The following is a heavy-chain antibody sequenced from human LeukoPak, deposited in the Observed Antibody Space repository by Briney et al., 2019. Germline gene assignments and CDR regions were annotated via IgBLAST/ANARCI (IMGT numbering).Heavy chain of an antibody. J-gene: IGHJ5*02. Sequence: SETLSLTCTVSSGSISSYYWSWIRQPPGKGLEWIGYIYYSGSTNYNPSLKSRVTISVDTSKNRFSLKLSSVTAADTAVYYCARALVGRGNWFDPWGQGTLVTVSS. V-gene: IGHV4-59*01. CDR3: ARALVGRGNWFDP. D-gene: IGHD6-6*01. CDR1: SGSISSYY. CDR2: IYYSGST.